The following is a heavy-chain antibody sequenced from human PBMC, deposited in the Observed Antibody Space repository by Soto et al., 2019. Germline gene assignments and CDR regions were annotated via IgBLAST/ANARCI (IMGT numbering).Heavy chain of an antibody. J-gene: IGHJ4*02. D-gene: IGHD6-13*01. V-gene: IGHV3-74*01. Sequence: GGSLRLSCAASGFTFSAYWMHWVRQAPGKGLVWVSRINDDGSVTSYADSVKGRFTISRDNPENTLYLQMNSLRAEDTAVYYCGRHVAAAGRDWGQGTLVTVSS. CDR3: GRHVAAAGRD. CDR2: INDDGSVT. CDR1: GFTFSAYW.